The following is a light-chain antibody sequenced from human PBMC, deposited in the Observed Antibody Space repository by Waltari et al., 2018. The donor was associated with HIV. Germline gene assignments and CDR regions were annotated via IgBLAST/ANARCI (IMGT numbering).Light chain of an antibody. Sequence: EIVLTQSPGTLSLSPGERATLSCRASQSVSSSYLAWYQQKPGLAPRLLIYGASSRATGIPDRFSGSGSGTDFTLTISRLEPEDIAVYYCQQYGSSPGTFGQGTKVEIK. V-gene: IGKV3-20*01. CDR2: GAS. J-gene: IGKJ1*01. CDR3: QQYGSSPGT. CDR1: QSVSSSY.